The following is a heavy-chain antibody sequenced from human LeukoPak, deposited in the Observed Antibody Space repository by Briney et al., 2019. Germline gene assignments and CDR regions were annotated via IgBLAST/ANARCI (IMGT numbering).Heavy chain of an antibody. D-gene: IGHD6-19*01. CDR1: GGSISSGSYY. V-gene: IGHV4-61*02. CDR3: ARRTSIAVAGTPSRNIDP. CDR2: IYTSGST. J-gene: IGHJ5*02. Sequence: PSETLSLTCTVSGGSISSGSYYWSWIRQPAGKGLEWIGRIYTSGSTNYNPSLKSRVTISVDTSKNQFSLKLSSVTAADTAVYYCARRTSIAVAGTPSRNIDPWGQGTLVTVSS.